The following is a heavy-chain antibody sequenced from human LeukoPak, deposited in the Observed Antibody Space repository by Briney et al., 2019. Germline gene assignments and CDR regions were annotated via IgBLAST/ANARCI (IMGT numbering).Heavy chain of an antibody. J-gene: IGHJ4*02. CDR2: IYSGGST. Sequence: GGSLRLSCAASGFTVSSNYMSWVRQAPGKGLEWVSVIYSGGSTYYADSVKGRFTISRDNSKNTLYLQMNSLRAEDTAVYYCAKVAIGRYFDYWGQGTLVTVSS. CDR3: AKVAIGRYFDY. V-gene: IGHV3-66*01. CDR1: GFTVSSNY. D-gene: IGHD3-10*01.